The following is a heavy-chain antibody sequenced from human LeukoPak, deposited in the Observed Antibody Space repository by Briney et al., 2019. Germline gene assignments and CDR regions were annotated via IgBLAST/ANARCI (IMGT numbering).Heavy chain of an antibody. Sequence: ASVKVSCKASGGTFSSYAISWVRQAPGQGLEWMGGIIPIFGTANHAQKFQGRVTITTDESTSTAYMELSSLRSEDTAVYYCARGGGAVWSGYYYYMDVWGKGTTVTVSS. D-gene: IGHD3-3*01. CDR1: GGTFSSYA. V-gene: IGHV1-69*05. CDR3: ARGGGAVWSGYYYYMDV. CDR2: IIPIFGTA. J-gene: IGHJ6*03.